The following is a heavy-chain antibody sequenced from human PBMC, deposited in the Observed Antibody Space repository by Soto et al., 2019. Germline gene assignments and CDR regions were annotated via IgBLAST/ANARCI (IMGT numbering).Heavy chain of an antibody. V-gene: IGHV4-4*07. J-gene: IGHJ6*02. D-gene: IGHD3-16*01. Sequence: PSETLSLTCTVSGGSISSYYWSWIRQPAGKGLEWIGRIYTSGSTNYNPSLKSRVTMSVDTSKNQFSLKLSSVTAADTAVYYCARDKGEAAHQNYYYYGMDVWGQGTTVTVSS. CDR2: IYTSGST. CDR3: ARDKGEAAHQNYYYYGMDV. CDR1: GGSISSYY.